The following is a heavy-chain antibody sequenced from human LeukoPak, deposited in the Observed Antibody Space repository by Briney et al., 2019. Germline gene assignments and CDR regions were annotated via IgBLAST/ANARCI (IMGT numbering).Heavy chain of an antibody. CDR2: ISAYNGNT. CDR1: VYTFPSYV. CDR3: ARLLDTAMVTSYWFDP. V-gene: IGHV1-18*01. D-gene: IGHD5-18*01. J-gene: IGHJ5*02. Sequence: SSVKVSCKPSVYTFPSYVLSWVRQAPGQGLEWMGWISAYNGNTNYAQNLQGRVTMTTDTSTSTAYIELRSLRSDDPAVYYCARLLDTAMVTSYWFDPWGQGTLVTVSS.